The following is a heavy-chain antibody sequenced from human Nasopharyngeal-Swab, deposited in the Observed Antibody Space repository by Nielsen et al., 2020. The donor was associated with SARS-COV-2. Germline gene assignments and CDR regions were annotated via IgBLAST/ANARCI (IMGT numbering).Heavy chain of an antibody. CDR1: GFTFSSYS. CDR2: ISSSSSYI. J-gene: IGHJ4*02. D-gene: IGHD1-26*01. V-gene: IGHV3-21*01. CDR3: ARGGGSYLHFDY. Sequence: GGSLRLSCAASGFTFSSYSMNWVRQAPGKGLEWVSSISSSSSYIYYADSVKGRFTISRDNAKNSLYLRMNSLRAEDTAVYYCARGGGSYLHFDYWGQGTLVTVSS.